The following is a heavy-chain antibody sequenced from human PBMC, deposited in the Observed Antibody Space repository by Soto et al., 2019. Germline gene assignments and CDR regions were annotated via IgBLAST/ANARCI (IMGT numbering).Heavy chain of an antibody. Sequence: TVSGDSISSADYYWSWIRQSPGKGLEWMGFIFYSGTTYYNPSLRSRLTLSVDTSKNQYYLKLSSVTAADTAVYYCARDRFLSYYDSTTYYADYWGQGTLVTVSS. J-gene: IGHJ4*02. D-gene: IGHD3-22*01. V-gene: IGHV4-30-4*01. CDR3: ARDRFLSYYDSTTYYADY. CDR1: GDSISSADYY. CDR2: IFYSGTT.